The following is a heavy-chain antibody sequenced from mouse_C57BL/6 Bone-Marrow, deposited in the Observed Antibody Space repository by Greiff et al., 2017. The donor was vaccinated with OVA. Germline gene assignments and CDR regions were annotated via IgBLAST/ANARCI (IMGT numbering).Heavy chain of an antibody. CDR3: AREAY. CDR1: GYTFTDYY. CDR2: INPNNGGT. Sequence: EVQLHQSGPELVKPGASVKISCKASGYTFTDYYMNWVKQSHGKSLEWIGDINPNNGGTSYNQKFKGKATLTVDKSSSTAYMELRSLTSEDSAVYYCAREAYWGQGTLVTVSA. J-gene: IGHJ3*01. V-gene: IGHV1-26*01.